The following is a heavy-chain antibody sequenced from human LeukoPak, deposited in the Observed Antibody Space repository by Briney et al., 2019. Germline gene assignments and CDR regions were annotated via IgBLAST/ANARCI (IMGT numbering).Heavy chain of an antibody. CDR3: ARVSGYDWESFYDY. CDR1: GGSFSGYY. J-gene: IGHJ4*02. Sequence: PSETLSLTCAVYGGSFSGYYWSWIRQPPGKGLEWIGEINHSGSTNYNPSLKSRVTISVDTSKNQFSLKLSSVTAADTAAYYCARVSGYDWESFYDYWGQGTLVTVAS. CDR2: INHSGST. V-gene: IGHV4-34*01. D-gene: IGHD5-12*01.